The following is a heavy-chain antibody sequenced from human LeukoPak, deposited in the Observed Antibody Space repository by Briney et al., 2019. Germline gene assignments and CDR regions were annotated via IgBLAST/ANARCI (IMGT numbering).Heavy chain of an antibody. Sequence: ASVTVSFKGSGYTFTDYYIHWVRLAPGQGFEWMAWMNSNSGATKYAQKFQDRVTVTRDTSISTAYIELSSLRSDDTAVYFCTRSSGKIDYWGQGTQVTVSS. CDR2: MNSNSGAT. CDR1: GYTFTDYY. CDR3: TRSSGKIDY. D-gene: IGHD6-19*01. V-gene: IGHV1-2*02. J-gene: IGHJ4*02.